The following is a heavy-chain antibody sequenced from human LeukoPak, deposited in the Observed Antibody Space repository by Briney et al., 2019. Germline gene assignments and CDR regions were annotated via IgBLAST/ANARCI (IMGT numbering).Heavy chain of an antibody. Sequence: GASVKVSCKASGGSFSRHAISWVRQAPGQGLEWMGEIIPLFGTTHYAQKFQGRVTITTDESTSTGYVELSSLRSEDTAVYYCAKQGPYSGYDKNPFLYWGQGTLVTVSS. J-gene: IGHJ4*02. D-gene: IGHD5-12*01. CDR2: IIPLFGTT. CDR3: AKQGPYSGYDKNPFLY. CDR1: GGSFSRHA. V-gene: IGHV1-69*05.